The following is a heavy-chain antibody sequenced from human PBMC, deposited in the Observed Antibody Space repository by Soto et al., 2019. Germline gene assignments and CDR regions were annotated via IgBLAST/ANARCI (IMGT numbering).Heavy chain of an antibody. Sequence: EVQLVESGGGLVKPGGSLRLSCAGSGFIFSNAWMNWVRQAPGEGLEWVGRIKTKTDGGTTDYAAPEKGRFSISRDDSRNTLYLEMRSLKSEDTAVYYCTIDWGRGWFRWGPGTVVTVSS. D-gene: IGHD6-19*01. CDR1: GFIFSNAW. V-gene: IGHV3-15*07. CDR2: IKTKTDGGTT. J-gene: IGHJ4*02. CDR3: TIDWGRGWFR.